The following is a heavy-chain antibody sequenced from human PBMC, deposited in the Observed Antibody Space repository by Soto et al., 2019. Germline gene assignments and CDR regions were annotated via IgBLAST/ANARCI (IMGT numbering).Heavy chain of an antibody. V-gene: IGHV5-51*01. J-gene: IGHJ4*02. CDR1: GYSFTSYW. CDR3: ARYSSGWPYYFDY. Sequence: GSGYSFTSYWIAWVRQMPGKGLEWLGIIYLSDSDTRYSPSFQGRVTISADKSISTAYLQWSSLKASDTAMYYCARYSSGWPYYFDYWGQGTLVNVSS. D-gene: IGHD6-19*01. CDR2: IYLSDSDT.